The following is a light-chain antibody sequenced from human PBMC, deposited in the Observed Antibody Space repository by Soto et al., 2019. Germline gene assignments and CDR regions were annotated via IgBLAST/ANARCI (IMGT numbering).Light chain of an antibody. V-gene: IGLV4-69*01. J-gene: IGLJ2*01. Sequence: QAVVTQSPSASASLGASVKLTCTLSSGYSTYAVAWHQQHPEKGPRYLMKFNSDGSHTKGDGIPDRFSGYTSGAERYLSISSLQSEDEADYYCQTWGTGTVVFGGGTKLTVL. CDR3: QTWGTGTVV. CDR2: FNSDGSH. CDR1: SGYSTYA.